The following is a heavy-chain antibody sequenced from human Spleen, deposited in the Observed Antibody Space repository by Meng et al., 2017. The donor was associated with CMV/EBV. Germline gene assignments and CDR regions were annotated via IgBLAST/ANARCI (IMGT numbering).Heavy chain of an antibody. J-gene: IGHJ5*01. D-gene: IGHD2-2*01. CDR1: TFNNYG. CDR2: IRYDGNNK. Sequence: TFNNYGMYWVRQAPGKGLEWVAFIRYDGNNKYYSDSVKGRFTISRDNSEDTLYLQMNNLRVDDTAVYYCAKDLRGYCSITSCYVIDSWGQGTLVTVSS. V-gene: IGHV3-30*02. CDR3: AKDLRGYCSITSCYVIDS.